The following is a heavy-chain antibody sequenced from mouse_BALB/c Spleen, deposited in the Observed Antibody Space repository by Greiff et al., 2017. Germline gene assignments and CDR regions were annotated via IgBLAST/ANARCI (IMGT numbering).Heavy chain of an antibody. CDR2: ISNLAYSI. CDR1: GFTFSDYG. J-gene: IGHJ4*01. Sequence: DVKLVESGGGLVQPGGSRKLSCAASGFTFSDYGMAWVRQAPGKGPEWVAFISNLAYSIYYADTVTGRFTISRENAKNTLYLEMSSLRSEDTAMYYCARAYYPYYAMDYWGQGTSVTVSS. V-gene: IGHV5-15*02. D-gene: IGHD2-10*01. CDR3: ARAYYPYYAMDY.